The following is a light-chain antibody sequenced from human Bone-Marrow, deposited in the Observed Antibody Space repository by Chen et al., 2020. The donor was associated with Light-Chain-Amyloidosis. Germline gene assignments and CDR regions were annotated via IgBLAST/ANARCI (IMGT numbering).Light chain of an antibody. V-gene: IGLV1-51*01. J-gene: IGLJ1*01. Sequence: QSVLTQPPSVSAAPGPNVTISCSGSTSNIGNNYVSWYQHLPGTVPRVLIYEDNRRPSGIPDRFSGSKSGTAATLGITGLQSGDEADYYCGTWENSLSTYVFGTGTKVTVL. CDR3: GTWENSLSTYV. CDR1: TSNIGNNY. CDR2: EDN.